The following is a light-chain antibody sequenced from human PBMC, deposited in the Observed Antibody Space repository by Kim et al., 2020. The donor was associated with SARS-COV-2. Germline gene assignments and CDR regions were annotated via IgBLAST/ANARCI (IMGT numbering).Light chain of an antibody. CDR2: GKN. CDR3: NSRDSSGNHLV. V-gene: IGLV3-19*01. J-gene: IGLJ3*02. CDR1: RRRCYY. Sequence: ALGETVRITRQGDRRRCYYASRYQQQPGPAPVLVIYGKNNRPSGIPDRFPGSSSGNTASLTITGAQAEDEADYYCNSRDSSGNHLVFGGGTKLTVL.